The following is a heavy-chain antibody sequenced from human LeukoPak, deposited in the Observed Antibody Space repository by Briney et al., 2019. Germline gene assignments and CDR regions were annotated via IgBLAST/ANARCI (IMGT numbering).Heavy chain of an antibody. Sequence: TSGTLSLTCAVSGGSISSSNWWSWVRQPPGKGLEWIGAIYHSGSTNYNPSLKSRVTISVDKPKNQFSLKLSSVTAADTAVYYCARHSSPITIFGVVIMVRAFDIWGQGTMVTVSS. CDR1: GGSISSSNW. V-gene: IGHV4-4*02. J-gene: IGHJ3*02. D-gene: IGHD3-3*01. CDR3: ARHSSPITIFGVVIMVRAFDI. CDR2: IYHSGST.